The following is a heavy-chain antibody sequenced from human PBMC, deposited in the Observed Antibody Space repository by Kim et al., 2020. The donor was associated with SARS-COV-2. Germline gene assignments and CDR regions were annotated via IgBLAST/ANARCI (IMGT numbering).Heavy chain of an antibody. D-gene: IGHD6-13*01. CDR3: AKGSSSWYELDY. CDR1: GFTFSSYG. V-gene: IGHV3-30*18. J-gene: IGHJ4*02. CDR2: ISYDGSNK. Sequence: GGSLRLSCAASGFTFSSYGMHWVRQAPGKGLEWVAVISYDGSNKYYADSVKGRFTISRDNSKNTLYLQMNSLRAEDTAVYYCAKGSSSWYELDYWGQGTL.